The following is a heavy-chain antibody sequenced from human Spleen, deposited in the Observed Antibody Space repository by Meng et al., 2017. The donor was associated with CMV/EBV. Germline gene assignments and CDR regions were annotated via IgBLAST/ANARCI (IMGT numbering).Heavy chain of an antibody. CDR2: IYWDDDK. CDR3: AHRDYCSGGTCTFDY. V-gene: IGHV2-5*02. CDR1: VVSLRSSGMG. D-gene: IGHD2-15*01. Sequence: SVVSLRSSGMGVGWIRQHPGKALEWLALIYWDDDKRYSPSLKSRLTITKDTSKNQVVLTMTNMDPVDTATYYCAHRDYCSGGTCTFDYWGQGTLVTVSS. J-gene: IGHJ4*02.